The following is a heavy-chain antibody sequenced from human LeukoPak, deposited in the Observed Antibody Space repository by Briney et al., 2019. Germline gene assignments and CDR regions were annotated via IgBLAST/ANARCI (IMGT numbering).Heavy chain of an antibody. Sequence: ASVKVSCKASGYTFSDYFMHWVRQAPGQGLEWMGWINPNSGGTHYAQKFRGRVTLTRDTSITTAYMELSRLRPDDTAVYYCARDALSGTNWFDPWGQGTLVTVSS. J-gene: IGHJ5*02. D-gene: IGHD3-10*01. CDR3: ARDALSGTNWFDP. CDR2: INPNSGGT. CDR1: GYTFSDYF. V-gene: IGHV1-2*02.